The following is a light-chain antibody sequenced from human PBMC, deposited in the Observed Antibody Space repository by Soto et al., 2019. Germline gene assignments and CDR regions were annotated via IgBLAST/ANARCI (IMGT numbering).Light chain of an antibody. V-gene: IGLV2-14*01. CDR1: SSDVGGYNY. CDR2: DVS. CDR3: SSYTSSSTSVV. Sequence: QSALTQPASVSGSPGQSITISCTGTSSDVGGYNYVSWYQQHPGKAPKLMIYDVSNRPSGVSNRFSGSKSGNTASLTISGLQGGGGGGCDCSSYTSSSTSVVFGGGTKLTVL. J-gene: IGLJ2*01.